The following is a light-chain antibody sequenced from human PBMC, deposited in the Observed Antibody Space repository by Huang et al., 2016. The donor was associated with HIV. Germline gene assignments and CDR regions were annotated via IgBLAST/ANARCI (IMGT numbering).Light chain of an antibody. CDR2: DAS. CDR3: QQRSAWPRT. CDR1: QSVFSY. Sequence: EIVLTQSPATLSLSPGESATLSCRTSQSVFSYLTWYQQRPGQAPRLLIYDASNRATGVSARFSGSGSVTDFALTIISLESEDFAVYYCQQRSAWPRTFGQGTKLEI. V-gene: IGKV3-11*01. J-gene: IGKJ2*01.